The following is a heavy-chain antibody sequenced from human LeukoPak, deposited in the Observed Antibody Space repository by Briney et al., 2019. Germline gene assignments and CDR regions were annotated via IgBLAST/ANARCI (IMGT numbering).Heavy chain of an antibody. D-gene: IGHD6-13*01. J-gene: IGHJ3*02. CDR3: ARGGYSSSPFDT. Sequence: SETLSLTCTVSGGSISSGGYYWSWIRQPPGKGLEWIGNIYHSGSSYYNPSLESRVTISVDRSKNQFSLKLSSVTAADTAVYYCARGGYSSSPFDTWGQGTMVTVSS. CDR2: IYHSGSS. V-gene: IGHV4-30-2*01. CDR1: GGSISSGGYY.